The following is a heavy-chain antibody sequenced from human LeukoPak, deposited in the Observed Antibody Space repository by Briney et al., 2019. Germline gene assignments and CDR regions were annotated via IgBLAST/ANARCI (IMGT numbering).Heavy chain of an antibody. Sequence: SETLSLTCTVSGVSIANTFYYWNWLRQPAGKGLEWIGRIYTTGSTDYNPSLKSRVTISLDTARNQFSLKLSSVTAADTAVYYCARRQDGHDYWDQATLVTVSS. J-gene: IGHJ4*02. CDR1: GVSIANTFYY. CDR3: ARRQDGHDY. V-gene: IGHV4-61*02. CDR2: IYTTGST.